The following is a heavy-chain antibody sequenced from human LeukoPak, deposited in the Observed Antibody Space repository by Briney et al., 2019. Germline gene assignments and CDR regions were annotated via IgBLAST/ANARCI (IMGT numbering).Heavy chain of an antibody. CDR3: ARDNYGDFGY. Sequence: GGSLRLSCAASGFTFSNYWMSWVRQAPGKGLEWVANIKQDGSEKYYVDSVKGRFTISRDNAKNSLFLQMNSLRAEDTAVYYCARDNYGDFGYWGQGTLVTVSS. CDR2: IKQDGSEK. CDR1: GFTFSNYW. J-gene: IGHJ4*02. V-gene: IGHV3-7*01. D-gene: IGHD4-17*01.